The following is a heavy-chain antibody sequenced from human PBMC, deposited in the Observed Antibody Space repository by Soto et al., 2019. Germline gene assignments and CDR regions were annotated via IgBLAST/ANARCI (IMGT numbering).Heavy chain of an antibody. D-gene: IGHD3-10*01. CDR3: ARGYFDSGHGYDL. V-gene: IGHV5-51*01. CDR1: GHLFNNHW. J-gene: IGHJ5*02. Sequence: EQLEQSGAEVKKPGESLKISCKGPGHLFNNHWIGWVRQTPGKGLEWMGLIFTCDSETKTSPSFQGHVSFSVDNSINTVYLQWTSLKTTDTGIYFCARGYFDSGHGYDLWGQGTLVTVSS. CDR2: IFTCDSET.